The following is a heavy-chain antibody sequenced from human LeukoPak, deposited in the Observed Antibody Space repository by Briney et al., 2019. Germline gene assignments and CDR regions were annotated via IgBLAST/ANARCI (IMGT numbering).Heavy chain of an antibody. CDR2: INPGDSET. V-gene: IGHV5-51*01. CDR1: GYSFTSYW. J-gene: IGHJ4*02. CDR3: ARTTYYYDSSGYYGFDY. D-gene: IGHD3-22*01. Sequence: GESLKISCKGSGYSFTSYWIGWVRQTPGKGLEWMGIINPGDSETLYSPSFQGQVTISADKSISTAYLQWSSLKASDTAMYYCARTTYYYDSSGYYGFDYWGQGTLVTVSS.